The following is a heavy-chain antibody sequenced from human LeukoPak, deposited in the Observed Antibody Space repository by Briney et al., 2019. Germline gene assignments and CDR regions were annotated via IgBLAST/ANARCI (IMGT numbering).Heavy chain of an antibody. V-gene: IGHV3-21*01. D-gene: IGHD5-12*01. Sequence: GGSLRLSCAASGFIFITYSMNWVRQAPGKGLEWVSVISRDSNYIYYADSMKGRFTISRDNGKNSLYLQINSLRDEDTAVYYCARDASGLSRDYWGQRTLVTFSS. CDR3: ARDASGLSRDY. J-gene: IGHJ4*02. CDR1: GFIFITYS. CDR2: ISRDSNYI.